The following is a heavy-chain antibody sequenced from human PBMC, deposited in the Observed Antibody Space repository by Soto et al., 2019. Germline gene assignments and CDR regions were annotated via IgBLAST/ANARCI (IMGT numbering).Heavy chain of an antibody. V-gene: IGHV3-30*18. CDR1: GFTFSSYG. J-gene: IGHJ4*02. CDR3: AKFPTGTTDIDY. Sequence: QVQLVESGGGVVQPGRSLRLSCAASGFTFSSYGMHWVRRAPGKGLEWVAVISYDGSNKYYADSVKGRFTISRDNSKNTLYLQMNSLRAEDTAVYYCAKFPTGTTDIDYWGQGTLVTVSS. D-gene: IGHD1-1*01. CDR2: ISYDGSNK.